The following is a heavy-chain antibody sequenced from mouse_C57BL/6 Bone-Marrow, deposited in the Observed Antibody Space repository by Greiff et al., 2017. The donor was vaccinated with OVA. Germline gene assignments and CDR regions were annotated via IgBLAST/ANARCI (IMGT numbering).Heavy chain of an antibody. D-gene: IGHD1-1*02. CDR2: IYPGDGDT. V-gene: IGHV1-82*01. Sequence: QVQLKQSGPELVKPGASVKISCKASGYAFSSSWMNWVKQRPGKGLEWIGRIYPGDGDTNYNGKFKGKATLTADKSSSTAYMQLSSLTSEDSAVYFCARVGGRGNWYFDGWGTGTTVTVSS. J-gene: IGHJ1*03. CDR1: GYAFSSSW. CDR3: ARVGGRGNWYFDG.